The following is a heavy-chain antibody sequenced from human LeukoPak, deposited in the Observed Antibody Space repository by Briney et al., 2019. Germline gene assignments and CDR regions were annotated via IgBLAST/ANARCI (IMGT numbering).Heavy chain of an antibody. V-gene: IGHV3-30*14. CDR1: GFSFSSYA. J-gene: IGHJ4*02. CDR2: ISNDGNNK. Sequence: PGGSLRLSCAASGFSFSSYAMHWVRQAPGKGLEGVAIISNDGNNKYYADSVKGRFTISRDTSKNTLYLQMNSLTVEDTAVYYCARGHGQWGQGTLVTVSS. CDR3: ARGHGQ.